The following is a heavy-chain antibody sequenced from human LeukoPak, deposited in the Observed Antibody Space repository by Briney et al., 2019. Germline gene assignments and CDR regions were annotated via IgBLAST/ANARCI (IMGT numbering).Heavy chain of an antibody. CDR3: ASGVN. CDR2: IYTSGST. CDR1: GGSISSNNW. J-gene: IGHJ4*02. D-gene: IGHD3-10*01. Sequence: SETLSLTCAVSGGSISSNNWWSWVRQPPGKGLEWIGRIYTSGSTNYNPSLKSRVTMSVDTSKNQFSLKLSSVTAADTAVYYCASGVNWGQGTLVTVSS. V-gene: IGHV4-4*02.